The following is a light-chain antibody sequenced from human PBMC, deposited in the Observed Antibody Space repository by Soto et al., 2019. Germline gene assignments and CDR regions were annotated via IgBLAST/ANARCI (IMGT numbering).Light chain of an antibody. CDR1: QSVSSN. V-gene: IGKV3-15*01. CDR2: GAS. CDR3: QQYNNWPRT. Sequence: EIVMTQSPATLSMSPGERATLSCRASQSVSSNLAWFQQKPGQAPRLLIYGASTTATGIPARFSGSGSGTEITLTISSLQSEDFAVYYCQQYNNWPRTFGQGTKVDIK. J-gene: IGKJ1*01.